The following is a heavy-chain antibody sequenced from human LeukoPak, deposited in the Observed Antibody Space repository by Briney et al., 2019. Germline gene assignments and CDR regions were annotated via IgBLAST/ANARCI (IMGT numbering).Heavy chain of an antibody. J-gene: IGHJ4*02. V-gene: IGHV4-31*03. CDR1: GGSISSGGYY. D-gene: IGHD5-12*01. Sequence: SETLSLTCTVSGGSISSGGYYWSWIRQPPGKGLEWIGYIYYSGSTYYNPSLKSRVTISVDTSKNQFSLKLSSVTAADTAVYYCARGGSGYSGYAVDYWGQGTLVTVSS. CDR3: ARGGSGYSGYAVDY. CDR2: IYYSGST.